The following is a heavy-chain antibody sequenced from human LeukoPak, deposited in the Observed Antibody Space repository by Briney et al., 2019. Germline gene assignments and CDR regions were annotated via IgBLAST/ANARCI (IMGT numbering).Heavy chain of an antibody. V-gene: IGHV3-7*01. CDR3: ARVRAVADLDY. D-gene: IGHD6-19*01. CDR1: GFTFSYYW. J-gene: IGHJ4*02. CDR2: IKGDGSEK. Sequence: GGSLRLSCATSGFTFSYYWMTWVRQAPGKGLEWLANIKGDGSEKNYVASMKGRFTISRDNVNNSLYLQLNNLRVEDTAVYYCARVRAVADLDYWGQGTLVTVSS.